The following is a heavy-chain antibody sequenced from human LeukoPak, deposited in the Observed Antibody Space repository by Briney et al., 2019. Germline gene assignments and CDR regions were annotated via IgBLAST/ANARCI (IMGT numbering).Heavy chain of an antibody. CDR2: IKSDGSMT. J-gene: IGHJ5*02. Sequence: PGGSLRLSCVASGFTFSGYWMHWVRQPPGKGLVWVSRIKSDGSMTNYADSVKGRFTISRDNAKNTLYLQMNSLSAEDTAVYYCASQVVGAAFDPWGQGTLVTVSS. CDR1: GFTFSGYW. CDR3: ASQVVGAAFDP. D-gene: IGHD2-15*01. V-gene: IGHV3-74*01.